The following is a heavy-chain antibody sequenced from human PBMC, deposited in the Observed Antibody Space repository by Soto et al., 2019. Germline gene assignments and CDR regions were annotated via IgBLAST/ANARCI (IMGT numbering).Heavy chain of an antibody. D-gene: IGHD2-21*02. CDR2: IYYSGST. CDR3: AVGYCGGDCYRHYYYGMDV. V-gene: IGHV4-59*01. Sequence: SETLSLTCPVSGGSISSYYWSWIRQPPGKGLEWIGYIYYSGSTNYNPSLKSRVTISVDTSKNQFSLKLSSVTAADTAVYYCAVGYCGGDCYRHYYYGMDVWGQGTTVT. J-gene: IGHJ6*02. CDR1: GGSISSYY.